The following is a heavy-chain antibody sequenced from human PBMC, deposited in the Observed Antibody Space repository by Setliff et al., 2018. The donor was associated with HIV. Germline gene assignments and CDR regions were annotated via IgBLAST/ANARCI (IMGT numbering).Heavy chain of an antibody. D-gene: IGHD6-13*01. CDR3: AKEARGIPTTGTGY. CDR1: GGSISSSSYY. CDR2: IYYTGST. Sequence: KPSETLSLTCTVSGGSISSSSYYWGWIRQPPGKGLEWIGTIYYTGSTYYNPSLKSRVTISVDTSKNQFSLKLSSVTAADTAVYYCAKEARGIPTTGTGYWGQGALVTVSS. J-gene: IGHJ4*02. V-gene: IGHV4-39*02.